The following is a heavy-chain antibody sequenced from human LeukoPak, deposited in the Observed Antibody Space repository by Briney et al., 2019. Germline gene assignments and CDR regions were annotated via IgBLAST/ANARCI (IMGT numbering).Heavy chain of an antibody. CDR3: ATHKHSYCGGDCFSGFDY. CDR2: IYSGGNT. CDR1: GVTVSCNN. D-gene: IGHD2-21*02. J-gene: IGHJ4*02. V-gene: IGHV3-53*01. Sequence: GGSLSLSCSASGVTVSCNNIGGGRQAPGKGLGGVAIIYSGGNTYYADSVKGRFTISRDNSKNTLYLQMNSLRAEDTAVYYCATHKHSYCGGDCFSGFDYWGQGTLVTVSS.